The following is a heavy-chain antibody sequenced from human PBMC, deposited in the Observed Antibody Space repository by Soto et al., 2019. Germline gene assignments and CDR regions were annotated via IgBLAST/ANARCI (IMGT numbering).Heavy chain of an antibody. Sequence: PESRSPTSTVSARSPLTRSYYWGWIRQNPGTGLEWIRSIYYSGSTYYNPSLKTRVTISVDTSKNQFSLKLSSVTAAETAVYYCASDPTDAFEFWGQGTMVTVSS. CDR1: ARSPLTRSYY. CDR2: IYYSGST. CDR3: ASDPTDAFEF. J-gene: IGHJ3*01. V-gene: IGHV4-39*01.